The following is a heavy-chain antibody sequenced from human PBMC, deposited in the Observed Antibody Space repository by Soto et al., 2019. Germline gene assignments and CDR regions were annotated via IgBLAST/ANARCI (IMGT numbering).Heavy chain of an antibody. CDR1: GGSFSGYY. CDR3: ARDKITGLFDY. V-gene: IGHV4-34*01. CDR2: INHSGST. D-gene: IGHD2-8*02. J-gene: IGHJ4*02. Sequence: SSETLSLTCAVYGGSFSGYYWTWIRQPPGTGLEWIGEINHSGSTNYNPSLKGRVTISVDTSKNQFSLKLTSVTAADTAVYYCARDKITGLFDYWGQGTLVTVSS.